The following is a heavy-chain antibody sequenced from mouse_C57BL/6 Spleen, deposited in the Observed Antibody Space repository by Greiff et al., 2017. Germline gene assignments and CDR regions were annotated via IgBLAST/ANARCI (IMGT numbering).Heavy chain of an antibody. CDR3: ANHPDWYCDV. Sequence: QVQLQQSGAELVKPGASVKISCKASGYAFSSYWMNWVKQRPGKGLEWIGKIYPGDGDTNYNGKFKGKATLTSDKSSSTASMQLRILTSEDSAFYFCANHPDWYCDVWGTGTTVTVSS. J-gene: IGHJ1*03. CDR1: GYAFSSYW. V-gene: IGHV1-80*01. CDR2: IYPGDGDT.